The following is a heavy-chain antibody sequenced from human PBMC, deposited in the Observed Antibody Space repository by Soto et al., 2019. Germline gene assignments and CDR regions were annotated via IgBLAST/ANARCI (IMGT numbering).Heavy chain of an antibody. CDR1: GYTFTSYA. J-gene: IGHJ4*02. CDR3: ARDIVVVVAATPLYYFDY. CDR2: INAGNGNT. Sequence: ASVKVSCKASGYTFTSYAMHWVRQAPGQRLEWMGWINAGNGNTKYSQKFQGRVTITRDTSASTAYMELSSLRSEDTAVYYCARDIVVVVAATPLYYFDYWGQGTLVTVSS. V-gene: IGHV1-3*01. D-gene: IGHD2-15*01.